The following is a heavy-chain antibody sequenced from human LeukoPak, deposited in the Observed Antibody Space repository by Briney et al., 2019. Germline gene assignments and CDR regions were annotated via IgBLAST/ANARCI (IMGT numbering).Heavy chain of an antibody. V-gene: IGHV4-59*01. CDR2: IYYSGST. CDR3: ARDGAAAGTIDY. D-gene: IGHD6-13*01. Sequence: PSETLSLTCTVSGGSIGSYYWSWIRQPPGKGLEWIGYIYYSGSTNYNPSLKSRVTVSVDTSKNQFSLKLSSVTAADTAVYYCARDGAAAGTIDYWGQGTLVTVSS. CDR1: GGSIGSYY. J-gene: IGHJ4*02.